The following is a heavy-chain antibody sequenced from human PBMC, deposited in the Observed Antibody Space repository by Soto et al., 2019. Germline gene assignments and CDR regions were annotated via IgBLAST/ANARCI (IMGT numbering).Heavy chain of an antibody. J-gene: IGHJ4*02. CDR3: AKVHYDFWSGYYGDFDY. Sequence: PGGSLRLSCAASGFTFSSYAMIWVRQAPGKGLEWVSAISGSGGSTYYADSVKGRFTISRDNSKNTLYLQMNSLRAEDTAVYYCAKVHYDFWSGYYGDFDYWGQGTLVTVSS. CDR1: GFTFSSYA. D-gene: IGHD3-3*01. CDR2: ISGSGGST. V-gene: IGHV3-23*01.